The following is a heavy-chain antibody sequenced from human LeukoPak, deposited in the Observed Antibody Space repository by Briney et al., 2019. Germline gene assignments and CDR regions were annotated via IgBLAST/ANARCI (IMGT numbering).Heavy chain of an antibody. J-gene: IGHJ6*03. Sequence: GGSLRLSCAASGFTFSSYWMSWVRQAPGKGLEWVSYISSSGSTIYYADSVKGRFTISRDNAKNTLYLQMNSLRAEDTAVYYCASTYCSGGSCYSTYSYYYYMDVWGKGTTVTVSS. CDR2: ISSSGSTI. V-gene: IGHV3-48*04. CDR3: ASTYCSGGSCYSTYSYYYYMDV. CDR1: GFTFSSYW. D-gene: IGHD2-15*01.